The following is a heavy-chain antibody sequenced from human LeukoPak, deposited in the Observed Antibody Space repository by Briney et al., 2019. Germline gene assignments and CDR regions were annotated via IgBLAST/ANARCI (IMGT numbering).Heavy chain of an antibody. J-gene: IGHJ3*02. Sequence: PSETLSLTCSVSGGSISSGTYYWGWIRQPPGKGLEWIGSIYYSGSTYYNPSLKSRVTISVDTSKNQFSLKLTSVTAADTAVYYCARGVGSSGWYGSDAFDIWGQGTMVTVSS. CDR2: IYYSGST. V-gene: IGHV4-39*01. CDR1: GGSISSGTYY. CDR3: ARGVGSSGWYGSDAFDI. D-gene: IGHD6-19*01.